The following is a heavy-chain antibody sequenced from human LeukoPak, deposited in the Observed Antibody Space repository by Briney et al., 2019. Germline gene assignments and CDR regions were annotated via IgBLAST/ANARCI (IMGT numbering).Heavy chain of an antibody. D-gene: IGHD6-13*01. J-gene: IGHJ5*02. CDR3: AIAAAGRTFDP. Sequence: VKVSCKASGYTFTSYGISWVRQAPGQGLEWMGWISAYNGNTNYAQKLQGRVTMTTDTSTSTAYMELRSLRSEDTAMYYCAIAAAGRTFDPWGQGTLVTVSS. V-gene: IGHV1-18*01. CDR1: GYTFTSYG. CDR2: ISAYNGNT.